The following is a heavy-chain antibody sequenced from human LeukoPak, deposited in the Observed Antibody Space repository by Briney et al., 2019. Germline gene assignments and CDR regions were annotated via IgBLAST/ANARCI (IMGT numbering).Heavy chain of an antibody. V-gene: IGHV3-30*04. CDR2: ISHDGSNK. J-gene: IGHJ4*02. Sequence: GGSLRLSCAASGFTFSSYSMHWVRQAPGKGLEWVAVISHDGSNKYYADSVKGRITMSRDNSKNTLFLQVNSLRAEDTAVYYCAREESSDYTSGWYWGYFDFWGQGTLVTVSS. D-gene: IGHD6-19*01. CDR3: AREESSDYTSGWYWGYFDF. CDR1: GFTFSSYS.